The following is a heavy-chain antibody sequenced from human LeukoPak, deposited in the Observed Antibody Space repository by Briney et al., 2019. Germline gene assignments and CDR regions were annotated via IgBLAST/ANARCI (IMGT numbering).Heavy chain of an antibody. J-gene: IGHJ4*02. CDR1: GGSISSGGYS. D-gene: IGHD5-24*01. V-gene: IGHV4-30-4*07. CDR2: IYYSGST. CDR3: ARRDGGTIDY. Sequence: SQTLSLTCAVSGGSISSGGYSWSWIRQPPGKGLEWIGYIYYSGSTYYNPSLKSRVTVSVDTSKNQFSLKLSSVTAADTAVYYCARRDGGTIDYWGQGTLVTVSS.